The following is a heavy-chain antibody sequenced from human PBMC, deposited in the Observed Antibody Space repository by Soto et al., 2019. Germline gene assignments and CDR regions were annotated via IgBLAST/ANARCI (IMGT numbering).Heavy chain of an antibody. J-gene: IGHJ6*02. CDR3: ARSQGSSTSLEIYYYYYYGMDV. CDR2: IIPIPGTA. V-gene: IGHV1-69*01. CDR1: GGTFGSYA. Sequence: QVQLVQSGAEVKKPGSSVKVSCKASGGTFGSYAISWVRQAPGQGLEWMGGIIPIPGTANYAQKFQGRVTIAADESTSTAYMELSRLRSEDTAVYYCARSQGSSTSLEIYYYYYYGMDVWCQGTTVTVSS. D-gene: IGHD2-2*01.